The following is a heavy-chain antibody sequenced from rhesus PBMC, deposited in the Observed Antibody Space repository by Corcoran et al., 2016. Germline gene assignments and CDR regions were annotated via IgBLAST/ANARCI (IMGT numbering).Heavy chain of an antibody. CDR2: INIVGGST. CDR1: GFTFSSYV. J-gene: IGHJ6*01. CDR3: AKTLYCSGSGCYGLDS. V-gene: IGHV3S5*01. D-gene: IGHD2-21*01. Sequence: EVQLVETGGGLVQPGGSLKLSCAASGFTFSSYVMSWVRQAPGKGLEWVSAINIVGGSTYDADSVKGRVNISRDNSKNTLSLEMNSLRTEDTAVYYCAKTLYCSGSGCYGLDSWGQGVVVTVSS.